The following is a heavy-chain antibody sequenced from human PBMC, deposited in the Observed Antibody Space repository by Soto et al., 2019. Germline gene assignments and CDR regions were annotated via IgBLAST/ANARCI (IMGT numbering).Heavy chain of an antibody. CDR1: GYTFTSHY. D-gene: IGHD3-3*01. J-gene: IGHJ6*02. V-gene: IGHV1-46*01. CDR2: INPSGGST. Sequence: ASVKVSCKASGYTFTSHYMHWVRQAPGQGLEWMGIINPSGGSTSYAQKFQGRVTMTRDTSTSTVYMELSSLRSEDTAVYYCASINYDFWSGSELQAPYYYYYGMDVWGQGTTVTVSS. CDR3: ASINYDFWSGSELQAPYYYYYGMDV.